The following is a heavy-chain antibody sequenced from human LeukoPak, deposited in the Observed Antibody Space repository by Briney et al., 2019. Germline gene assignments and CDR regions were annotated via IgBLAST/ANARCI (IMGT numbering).Heavy chain of an antibody. D-gene: IGHD6-19*01. CDR3: ARTVGIAVAGSQGDHFDY. CDR1: GGSISSYY. V-gene: IGHV4-59*12. CDR2: IYYSGST. Sequence: SETLSLTCTVSGGSISSYYWSWIRQPPGKGLEWIGYIYYSGSTNYNPSLKSRVTISVDTSKNQFSLQLNSVTPEDTAVYYCARTVGIAVAGSQGDHFDYWGQGTLVTVSS. J-gene: IGHJ4*02.